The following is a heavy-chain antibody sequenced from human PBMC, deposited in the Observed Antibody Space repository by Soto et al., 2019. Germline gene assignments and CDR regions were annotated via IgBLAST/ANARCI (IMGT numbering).Heavy chain of an antibody. J-gene: IGHJ4*02. CDR2: ISAYNGNT. Sequence: ASVKVSCKASGYTFTSYGISWVRQAPGQGLEWMGRISAYNGNTNYAQKLQGRVTMTTDTSTSTAYMELRSLRSDDTAVYYCASGFTRFFGVVSDYWGQGTLVTVSS. D-gene: IGHD3-3*01. CDR1: GYTFTSYG. CDR3: ASGFTRFFGVVSDY. V-gene: IGHV1-18*04.